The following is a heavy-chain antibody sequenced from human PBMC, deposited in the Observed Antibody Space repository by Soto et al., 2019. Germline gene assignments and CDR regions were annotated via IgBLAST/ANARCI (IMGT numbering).Heavy chain of an antibody. CDR3: ARSWLSGLGGMDV. CDR1: GFTFSDHY. CDR2: TRNKDHSYTT. D-gene: IGHD3-22*01. Sequence: EVQLVESGGGLVQPGGSLRLSCAASGFTFSDHYMDWVRQAPGKGLEWVGRTRNKDHSYTTEYAASVKSRFTISRDDSKNSLYLQMNSLKSEDTALYYCARSWLSGLGGMDVWGQGTTVTVS. V-gene: IGHV3-72*01. J-gene: IGHJ6*02.